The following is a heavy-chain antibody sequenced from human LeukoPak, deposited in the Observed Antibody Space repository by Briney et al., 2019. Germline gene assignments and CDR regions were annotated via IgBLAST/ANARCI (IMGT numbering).Heavy chain of an antibody. J-gene: IGHJ4*02. V-gene: IGHV4-59*01. Sequence: SETLSLTCTVSGGSISSFYWSWIRQPPGKGLEWIGYIYYSGSTNYNPSLKSRVTISVDTSRNQFSLKLSSVTAADTAVYYCARGGVFFDYWGQGTLVTVSS. CDR3: ARGGVFFDY. CDR1: GGSISSFY. D-gene: IGHD3-10*01. CDR2: IYYSGST.